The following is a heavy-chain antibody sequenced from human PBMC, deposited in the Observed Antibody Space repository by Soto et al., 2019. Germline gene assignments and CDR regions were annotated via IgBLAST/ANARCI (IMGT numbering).Heavy chain of an antibody. CDR3: ARVLQGRGRDDY. D-gene: IGHD1-26*01. CDR1: GYTLSSNY. J-gene: IGHJ4*02. CDR2: INPSDTTT. Sequence: QVQLVQSGAEVKKVGASVKISCKASGYTLSSNYIHWVRQAPGQGLYWMGIINPSDTTTSYAQKFRGRVTMTRDTSTNPVYMELSSLRSEDTAIYYCARVLQGRGRDDYWGQGTLVTVSS. V-gene: IGHV1-46*01.